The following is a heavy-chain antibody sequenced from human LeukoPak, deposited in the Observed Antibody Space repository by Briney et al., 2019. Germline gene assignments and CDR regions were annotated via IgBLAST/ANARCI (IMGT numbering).Heavy chain of an antibody. V-gene: IGHV7-4-1*02. Sequence: ASVTVSFKASGYTFTIYAMNWVRQAPGQGVEWMGWINTNTGNPTYAQGLTGGFVFSLATSVSTASLQISSLKAEDTAVYYCARALYYYDSSGPGGYYYYMDVWGKGTTVTVSS. J-gene: IGHJ6*03. CDR2: INTNTGNP. D-gene: IGHD3-22*01. CDR1: GYTFTIYA. CDR3: ARALYYYDSSGPGGYYYYMDV.